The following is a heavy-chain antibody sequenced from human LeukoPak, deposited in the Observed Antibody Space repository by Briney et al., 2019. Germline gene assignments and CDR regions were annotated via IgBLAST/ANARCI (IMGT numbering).Heavy chain of an antibody. J-gene: IGHJ4*02. Sequence: GESLKISCKASGYSFASYWIGWVRQMSGKGLEWMAIIHPNDASTIYSPSFQGQVTISADRSINTAYLQWSTLKASDTAIYYCARHNNWGFDYWDRGTLLTASS. D-gene: IGHD7-27*01. V-gene: IGHV5-51*01. CDR2: IHPNDAST. CDR3: ARHNNWGFDY. CDR1: GYSFASYW.